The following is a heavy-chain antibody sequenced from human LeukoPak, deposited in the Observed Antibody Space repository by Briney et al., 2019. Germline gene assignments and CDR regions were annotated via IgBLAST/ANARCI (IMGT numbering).Heavy chain of an antibody. CDR1: GFTFSSYA. V-gene: IGHV3-23*01. J-gene: IGHJ4*02. D-gene: IGHD6-19*01. CDR2: ISGSGGST. CDR3: ANGLRGNGWWGNDY. Sequence: GGSLRLSCAASGFTFSSYAMSWVRQAPGKGLEWVSAISGSGGSTYYADSVKGRFTISRDNSKNTLYLQMNSLRAEDTAVYYCANGLRGNGWWGNDYWGQGTLVTVSS.